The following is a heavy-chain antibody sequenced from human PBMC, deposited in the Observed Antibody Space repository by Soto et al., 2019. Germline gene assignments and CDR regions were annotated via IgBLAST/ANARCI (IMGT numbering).Heavy chain of an antibody. CDR2: IYYSGST. V-gene: IGHV4-39*01. Sequence: SETLSLTWTVSGGSISSSSYYWGWLRQPPGKGLEWIGSIYYSGSTYYNPSLKSRVTISVDTSKNQFSLKLSSVTAADTAVYYCARHDTWLPVDYWGQGTLVTVS. CDR3: ARHDTWLPVDY. CDR1: GGSISSSSYY. J-gene: IGHJ4*02. D-gene: IGHD5-12*01.